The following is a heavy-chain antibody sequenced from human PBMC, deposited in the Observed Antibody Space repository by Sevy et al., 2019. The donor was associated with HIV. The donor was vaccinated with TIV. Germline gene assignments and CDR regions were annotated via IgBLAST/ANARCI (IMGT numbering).Heavy chain of an antibody. D-gene: IGHD3-10*01. V-gene: IGHV3-21*01. CDR2: ISSGSSYI. Sequence: GGSLRLSCAASGFTFSSSGMHWVRQAPGKGLEWVSSISSGSSYIFYADSVKGRFTISRDNAKNSLYLHMNSLRAEDTAVYYCARGDYYGSLYYFDYWGPGTLVTVSS. J-gene: IGHJ4*02. CDR3: ARGDYYGSLYYFDY. CDR1: GFTFSSSG.